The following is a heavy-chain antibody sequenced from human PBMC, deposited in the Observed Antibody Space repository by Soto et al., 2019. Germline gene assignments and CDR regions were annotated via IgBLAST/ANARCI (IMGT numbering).Heavy chain of an antibody. CDR1: GYTFTGYY. D-gene: IGHD3-3*01. CDR3: ARGPRPSVAIFGVVIPYGMDV. CDR2: INPNSGGT. Sequence: ASVKVSCKASGYTFTGYYMHWVRQAPGQGLEWMGWINPNSGGTNYAQKFQGRVTMTRDTSISTAYMELSRLRSDDTAVYYCARGPRPSVAIFGVVIPYGMDVWGQGTTVTVSS. J-gene: IGHJ6*02. V-gene: IGHV1-2*02.